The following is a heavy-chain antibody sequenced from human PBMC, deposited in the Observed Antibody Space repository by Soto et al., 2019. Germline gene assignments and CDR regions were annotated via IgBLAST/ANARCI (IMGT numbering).Heavy chain of an antibody. CDR1: GGSVSSRSYF. D-gene: IGHD2-15*01. CDR2: INYRGTT. J-gene: IGHJ5*02. Sequence: QLQLQESGPGLVTPSETLSLTCTVSGGSVSSRSYFWAWVRQSPAKGLEWIGSINYRGTTFYIASLESRDTISIDTSKNQFSLRLISVSAADPAVYYCARLVACNGGRCKFDPWGQGTLVTVSS. V-gene: IGHV4-39*01. CDR3: ARLVACNGGRCKFDP.